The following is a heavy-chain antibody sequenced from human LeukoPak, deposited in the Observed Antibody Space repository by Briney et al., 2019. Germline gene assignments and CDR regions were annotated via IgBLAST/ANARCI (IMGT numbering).Heavy chain of an antibody. J-gene: IGHJ4*02. Sequence: SETLSLTCAVYGGSFSGYYWSWIRQPPGKGLEWIGEINHSGSTNYNPSLKSRVTISVDTSKNQFSLKLSSVTAADTAVYYCARHYYYDSSGYYYVFSRPYFDYWGQGTLVTVSS. CDR2: INHSGST. V-gene: IGHV4-34*01. D-gene: IGHD3-22*01. CDR1: GGSFSGYY. CDR3: ARHYYYDSSGYYYVFSRPYFDY.